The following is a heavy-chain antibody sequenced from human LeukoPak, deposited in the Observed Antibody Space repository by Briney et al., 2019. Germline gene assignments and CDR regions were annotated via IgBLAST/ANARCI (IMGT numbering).Heavy chain of an antibody. J-gene: IGHJ3*02. V-gene: IGHV1-8*01. D-gene: IGHD2-2*01. CDR2: MNPYSGNT. CDR1: GYTFNSHD. Sequence: ASVKVSCKASGYTFNSHDINWVRQATGQGPEWMGWMNPYSGNTGYAQKFQGRVTITTDETTSTAYMELSSLRSEDTAVYYCARDSYCSSTSCRDAFDIWGQGTMVTVSS. CDR3: ARDSYCSSTSCRDAFDI.